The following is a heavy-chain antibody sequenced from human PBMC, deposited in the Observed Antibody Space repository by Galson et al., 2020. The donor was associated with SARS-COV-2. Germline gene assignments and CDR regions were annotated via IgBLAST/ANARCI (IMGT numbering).Heavy chain of an antibody. CDR1: GFAFSNSA. D-gene: IGHD2-2*01. CDR2: ISYDGTTK. J-gene: IGHJ5*02. Sequence: GGSLTLSCAASGFAFSNSAMHWVRQPPGTGLEWVAIISYDGTTKYNSDSVKGRFTISRDISKNTLYLQMNSLRPGDTAVYYCARETDEHTSSWYDDWCQGARVSVSS. V-gene: IGHV3-30*04. CDR3: ARETDEHTSSWYDD.